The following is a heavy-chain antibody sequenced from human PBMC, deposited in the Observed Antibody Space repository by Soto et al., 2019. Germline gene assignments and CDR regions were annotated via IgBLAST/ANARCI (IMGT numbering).Heavy chain of an antibody. CDR2: IYYSGST. D-gene: IGHD3-9*01. CDR3: ARGRRSLTYFYYYYLDV. J-gene: IGHJ6*03. V-gene: IGHV4-59*01. CDR1: GGSISSYY. Sequence: TCTVSGGSISSYYWSWIRQPPGKGLEWIGYIYYSGSTNYNPSLKSRVTISVDTSKIQFSLKLSSVTAADTAVYYCARGRRSLTYFYYYYLDVWGKGTTVTVSS.